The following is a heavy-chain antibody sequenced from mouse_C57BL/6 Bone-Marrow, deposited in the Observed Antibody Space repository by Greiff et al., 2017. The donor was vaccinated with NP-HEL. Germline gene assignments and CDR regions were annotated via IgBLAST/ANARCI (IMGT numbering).Heavy chain of an antibody. Sequence: VQLQQSGPGLVAPSQSLSITCTVSGFSLTSYAISWVRQPPGKGLEWLGVIWTGGGTNYNSALKSRLSISKDNSKSQVFLKMNSLQTDDTARYYCASHYYGSSLYWYFDVWGTGTTVTVSS. J-gene: IGHJ1*03. V-gene: IGHV2-9-1*01. D-gene: IGHD1-1*01. CDR1: GFSLTSYA. CDR2: IWTGGGT. CDR3: ASHYYGSSLYWYFDV.